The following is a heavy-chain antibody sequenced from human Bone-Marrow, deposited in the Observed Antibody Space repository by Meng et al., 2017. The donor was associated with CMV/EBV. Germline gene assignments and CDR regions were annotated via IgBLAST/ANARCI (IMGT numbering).Heavy chain of an antibody. CDR1: GGTFSSYA. D-gene: IGHD6-6*01. CDR2: IIPILGIA. V-gene: IGHV1-69*10. J-gene: IGHJ6*02. Sequence: SVKVSCKASGGTFSSYAISWVRQAPGQGLEWMGGIIPILGIANYAQKFQGRVTITADKSTSTAYMELSSLRSEDTAVYYCARDSKGAAPGYYYGMDVWGQGTTVTGSS. CDR3: ARDSKGAAPGYYYGMDV.